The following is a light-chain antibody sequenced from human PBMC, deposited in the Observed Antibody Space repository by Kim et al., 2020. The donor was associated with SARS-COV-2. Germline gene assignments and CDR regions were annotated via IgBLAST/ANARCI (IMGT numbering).Light chain of an antibody. CDR2: RVS. CDR1: QSLVYSDGITY. V-gene: IGKV2-30*01. J-gene: IGKJ4*01. CDR3: IQGTHWPPGT. Sequence: DVVMTQSPLSLPVTLGQPASISCRSSQSLVYSDGITYLNWFHQRPGQSPRRLIYRVSNRDSGVPDRFSGSGSGTDFTLRISRVEAEDVGVYYCIQGTHWPPGTFGGGPRWIS.